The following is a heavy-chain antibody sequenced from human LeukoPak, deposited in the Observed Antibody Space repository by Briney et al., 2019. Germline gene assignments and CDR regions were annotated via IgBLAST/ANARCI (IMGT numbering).Heavy chain of an antibody. J-gene: IGHJ6*02. CDR1: GGSISSGDYY. CDR2: IYHSGST. Sequence: PSQTLSLTCTVSGGSISSGDYYWSWIRQPPGKGLEWIGYIYHSGSTYYNPSLKSRVTISVDRSKNQFSLKLSSVTAADTAVYYCARVNFDNCGGGMDVWGQGTTVTVSS. D-gene: IGHD2-21*01. V-gene: IGHV4-30-2*01. CDR3: ARVNFDNCGGGMDV.